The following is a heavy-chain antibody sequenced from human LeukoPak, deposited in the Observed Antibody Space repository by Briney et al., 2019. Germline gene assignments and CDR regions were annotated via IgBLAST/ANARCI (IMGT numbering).Heavy chain of an antibody. CDR1: GYIFTSYG. D-gene: IGHD3-3*01. V-gene: IGHV1-18*01. CDR2: ISIYNGKT. Sequence: ASVKVSCKASGYIFTSYGISWVRQAPGQGLEWMGWISIYNGKTNYAQKFRGRVTMTTDTSTSTAFMELRSLRSDDTAVYYCASQSITIFGVSDWFDPWGQGTLVTVSS. J-gene: IGHJ5*02. CDR3: ASQSITIFGVSDWFDP.